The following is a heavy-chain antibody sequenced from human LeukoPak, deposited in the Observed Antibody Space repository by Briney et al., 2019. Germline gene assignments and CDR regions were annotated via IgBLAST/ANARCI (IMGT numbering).Heavy chain of an antibody. Sequence: PGGSLRLSCAASGFTVSSDCMSWVRQPPGKGLEWVSVIYSDGNTFFADSVKGRFTISRDNSKNTLYLQMNSLRAEDTAVYYCAKDPTVTPAYYFDYWGQGTLVTVSS. CDR2: IYSDGNT. V-gene: IGHV3-66*01. J-gene: IGHJ4*02. CDR3: AKDPTVTPAYYFDY. CDR1: GFTVSSDC. D-gene: IGHD4-17*01.